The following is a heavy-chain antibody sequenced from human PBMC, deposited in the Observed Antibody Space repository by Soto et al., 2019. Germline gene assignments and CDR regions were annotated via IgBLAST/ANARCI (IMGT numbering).Heavy chain of an antibody. CDR3: ARAYHLYGDGGELSDDYGMDV. D-gene: IGHD4-17*01. CDR1: GGTFSSYT. V-gene: IGHV1-69*02. Sequence: QVQLVQSGAEVKKPGSSVKVSCKASGGTFSSYTISWVRQAPGQGLEWMGRIIPILGIANYAQKFQGRVTITADKSTSTAYMELSSLRTEDTAVYYCARAYHLYGDGGELSDDYGMDVWGQGTTVTVSS. CDR2: IIPILGIA. J-gene: IGHJ6*02.